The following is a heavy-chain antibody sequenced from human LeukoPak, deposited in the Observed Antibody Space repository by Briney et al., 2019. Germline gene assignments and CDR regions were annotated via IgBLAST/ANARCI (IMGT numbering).Heavy chain of an antibody. J-gene: IGHJ4*02. CDR2: IYWDDDN. CDR3: THREDMVRGPFDY. Sequence: TLSLTCTVSGYSISSGYYWGWIRPPPGKALEWLALIYWDDDNRYSPSLKTRLTITKDTSKNQVVLTMTNMDPVDTATYYCTHREDMVRGPFDYWGQGTLVTVSS. D-gene: IGHD3-10*01. V-gene: IGHV2-5*02. CDR1: GYSISSGYYW.